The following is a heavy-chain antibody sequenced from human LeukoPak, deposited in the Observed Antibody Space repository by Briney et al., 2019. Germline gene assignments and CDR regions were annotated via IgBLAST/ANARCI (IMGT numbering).Heavy chain of an antibody. Sequence: GGSLRLSCAAPGFTFSSYSMNWVRQAPGKGLDWVSSMSGNNNYIYYADSVGGGFTISRDNARDSLFLQMDSLRAEDTAVYYCARDPHNPGPIDYWGQGTLVTVSS. CDR3: ARDPHNPGPIDY. CDR2: MSGNNNYI. J-gene: IGHJ4*02. CDR1: GFTFSSYS. V-gene: IGHV3-21*01.